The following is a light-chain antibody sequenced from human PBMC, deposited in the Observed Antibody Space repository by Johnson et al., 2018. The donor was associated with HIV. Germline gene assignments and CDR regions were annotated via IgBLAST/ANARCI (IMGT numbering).Light chain of an antibody. V-gene: IGLV1-51*01. CDR3: GTWDSSLSAYV. CDR2: DNN. Sequence: QSVLTQAPSVSAAPGQKVTISCSGSSSNIGNKYVSWYQQLPGTAPKVLIYDNNKRPSGIPDRFSGSKSGTSATLGITGLQTGDEADYYCGTWDSSLSAYVFGTGTKVTAL. J-gene: IGLJ1*01. CDR1: SSNIGNKY.